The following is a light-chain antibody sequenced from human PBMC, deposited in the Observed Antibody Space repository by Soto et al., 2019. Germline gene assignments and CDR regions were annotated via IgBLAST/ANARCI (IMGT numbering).Light chain of an antibody. CDR1: QSISSY. J-gene: IGKJ4*01. CDR2: DAS. V-gene: IGKV3-11*01. Sequence: EIVLTQSPATLSLSPGERATLSCRASQSISSYLAWYQQKRGQAPRLLIYDASNRATGIPARFSGSGSGTDFTLTISSRETEDGAVYYCQQRRSLPLTFGGGNKVVIK. CDR3: QQRRSLPLT.